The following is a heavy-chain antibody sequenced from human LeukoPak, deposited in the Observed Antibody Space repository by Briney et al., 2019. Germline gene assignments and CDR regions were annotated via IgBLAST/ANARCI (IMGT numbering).Heavy chain of an antibody. Sequence: GGSLRLSCAATGFTFSSYWMHWVRQAPGKGLVWVSRVNSDGSSTTYADSVKGRFTISRDNAKNTLYLQMNSLRAEDTAVYYCASLFLCYGCSSSSHNFNIWGQGTMVTVSS. J-gene: IGHJ3*02. CDR3: ASLFLCYGCSSSSHNFNI. CDR1: GFTFSSYW. CDR2: VNSDGSST. D-gene: IGHD6-6*01. V-gene: IGHV3-74*01.